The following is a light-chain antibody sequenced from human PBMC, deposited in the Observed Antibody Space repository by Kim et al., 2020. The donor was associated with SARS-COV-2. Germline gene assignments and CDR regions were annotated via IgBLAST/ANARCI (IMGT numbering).Light chain of an antibody. V-gene: IGKV1-33*01. J-gene: IGKJ4*01. Sequence: INIFLNWFQQKPGEAPKLLISDASSLETGLPSRFSGSGSGTHFTFTISSLQPGDVATYYYQQFDTVPLTFGGGTKVDIK. CDR2: DAS. CDR3: QQFDTVPLT. CDR1: INIF.